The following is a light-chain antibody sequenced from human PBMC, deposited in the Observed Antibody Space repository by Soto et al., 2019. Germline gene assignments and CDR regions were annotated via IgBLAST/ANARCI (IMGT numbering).Light chain of an antibody. Sequence: EVVMTQSPATLSVSPGERATLSCWASQSVATNVAWYQQKPGQAPRLLISGASTRAAGLSDRFRGSGSGTEFTLTISSLRSEDSAVYYCQQYFEWPPMTFGQGTKVDNK. CDR2: GAS. CDR3: QQYFEWPPMT. CDR1: QSVATN. V-gene: IGKV3-15*01. J-gene: IGKJ1*01.